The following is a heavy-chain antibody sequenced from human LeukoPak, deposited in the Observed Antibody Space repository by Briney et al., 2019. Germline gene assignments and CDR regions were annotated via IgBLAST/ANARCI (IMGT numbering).Heavy chain of an antibody. V-gene: IGHV3-48*03. CDR1: GFTFSSYE. Sequence: QPGGSLRLSCAASGFTFSSYEMNWVRQAPGKGLEWVSYISSSGSTIYYADSVKGRFTISRDNAKNSLYLQMNSLRAEDTAVYYCARDGAVTNGRYFDYWGQGTLVTVSS. CDR3: ARDGAVTNGRYFDY. J-gene: IGHJ4*02. D-gene: IGHD4-17*01. CDR2: ISSSGSTI.